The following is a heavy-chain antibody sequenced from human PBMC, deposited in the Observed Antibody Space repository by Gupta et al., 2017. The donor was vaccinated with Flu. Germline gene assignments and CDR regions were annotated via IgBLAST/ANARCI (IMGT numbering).Heavy chain of an antibody. J-gene: IGHJ4*02. V-gene: IGHV4-61*02. CDR3: ARGYRGDFGSVHFDY. CDR1: GGSINSGSYY. D-gene: IGHD3-3*01. CDR2: IYSSGGT. Sequence: QVQLQESGPGLVKPLQTLSLTCAVSGGSINSGSYYWTWIRQPAGKGLEWIGRIYSSGGTSYNPSLESRVAISVDTSKNQFSLKLTSVTAADTAVYYCARGYRGDFGSVHFDYWGQGTLVTVSS.